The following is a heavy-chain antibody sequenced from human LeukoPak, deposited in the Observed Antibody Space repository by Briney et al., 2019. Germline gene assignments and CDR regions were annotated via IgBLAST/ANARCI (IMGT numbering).Heavy chain of an antibody. V-gene: IGHV4-59*08. CDR1: GGSISSYY. D-gene: IGHD6-13*01. CDR2: IYYSGST. J-gene: IGHJ3*02. CDR3: ARFRQLVYGHDAFDI. Sequence: SETLSLTCTVSGGSISSYYWSWIRQPPGKGLEWIGCIYYSGSTNYNPSLKSRVTISVDTSKNQFSLKPSSVTAADTAVYYCARFRQLVYGHDAFDIWGQGTMVTVSS.